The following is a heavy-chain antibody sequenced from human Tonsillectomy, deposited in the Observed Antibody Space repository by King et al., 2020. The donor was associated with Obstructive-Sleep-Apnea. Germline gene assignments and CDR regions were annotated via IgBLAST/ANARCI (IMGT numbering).Heavy chain of an antibody. CDR1: GASISSGGYY. CDR2: IFYSGTT. Sequence: VQLQESGPGLVKPSQNLSLTCTVSGASISSGGYYWRWIRQHPGKGLEWIGYIFYSGTTYYIPSLKSRLTISLDTSKNQFSLKLSSVTAADTAVYYCARGRKYYDSSDYYGEGIDPWGQGTLVTVSS. CDR3: ARGRKYYDSSDYYGEGIDP. D-gene: IGHD3-22*01. J-gene: IGHJ5*02. V-gene: IGHV4-31*03.